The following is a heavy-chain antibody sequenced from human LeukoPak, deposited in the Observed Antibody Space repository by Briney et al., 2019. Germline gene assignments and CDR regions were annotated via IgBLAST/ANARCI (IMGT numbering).Heavy chain of an antibody. CDR2: IYYSGST. J-gene: IGHJ4*02. CDR3: ARPYYGSGSYYM. CDR1: GGSISSSSYY. Sequence: SETLSLTCTVSGGSISSSSYYWGWIRQPPGKGLDWIGSIYYSGSTYYNPSLKSRVTISVDTSKNQFSLRLSPVTAADTAVYYCARPYYGSGSYYMWGQGTLVTVSS. V-gene: IGHV4-39*01. D-gene: IGHD3-10*01.